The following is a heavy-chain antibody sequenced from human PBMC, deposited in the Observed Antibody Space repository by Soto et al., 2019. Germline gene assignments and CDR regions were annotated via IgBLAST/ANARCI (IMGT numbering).Heavy chain of an antibody. J-gene: IGHJ6*02. CDR1: GFTFSTYS. CDR2: ISSRSDI. CDR3: AREYTAWPLAYGLDV. D-gene: IGHD2-2*02. Sequence: GGSLRLSCVGSGFTFSTYSIDWVRQAPGKGLEWVSSISSRSDIYYADSVKGRFTISRDNAKNSVSLQMNSLRAEDTAVYYCAREYTAWPLAYGLDVWGQGTTVTVSS. V-gene: IGHV3-21*01.